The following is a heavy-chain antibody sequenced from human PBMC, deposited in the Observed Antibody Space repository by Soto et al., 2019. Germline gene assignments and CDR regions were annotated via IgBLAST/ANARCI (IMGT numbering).Heavy chain of an antibody. CDR1: GYTFTNYG. J-gene: IGHJ5*02. V-gene: IGHV1-18*01. D-gene: IGHD6-13*01. CDR2: INPYNGNT. Sequence: QVLLVQSGAAVKTPGASVKISCQASGYTFTNYGITWVRQTPGQGFEWMAWINPYNGNTNYAQNLQGRVTMTTDTSTSTVYMELRSLRSDDTAVYYCASVPAYSARWSSDPGFDPWGQGTLVTVSS. CDR3: ASVPAYSARWSSDPGFDP.